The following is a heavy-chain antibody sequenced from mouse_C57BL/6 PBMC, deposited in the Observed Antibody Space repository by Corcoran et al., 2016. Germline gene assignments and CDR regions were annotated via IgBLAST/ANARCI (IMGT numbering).Heavy chain of an antibody. CDR2: IYPGDGDT. D-gene: IGHD2-4*01. CDR1: GYAFSSYW. Sequence: QVQLQQSGAELVKPGASVKISCKASGYAFSSYWMNWVKQRPGKGLEWIGQIYPGDGDTNYTGKFKGKATLTADKSSSTAYMQLSSLTSEDSAVYFCARRGVYDYDGSDYWGQGTSVTVSS. V-gene: IGHV1-80*01. J-gene: IGHJ4*01. CDR3: ARRGVYDYDGSDY.